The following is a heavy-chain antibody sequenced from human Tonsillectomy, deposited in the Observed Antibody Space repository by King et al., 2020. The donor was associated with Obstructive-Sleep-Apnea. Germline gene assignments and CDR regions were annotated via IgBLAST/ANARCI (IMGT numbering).Heavy chain of an antibody. CDR1: GGSISSSSYY. CDR3: ARLWGIQLCFDY. V-gene: IGHV4-39*01. D-gene: IGHD5-18*01. J-gene: IGHJ4*02. Sequence: QLQESGPGLVKPSETLSLTCTVSGGSISSSSYYWGWIRQPPGKGLEWIGSIYYSGSTYYNPSLKSRVTISVDTSKNQFSLKLSSVTAADTAVYYCARLWGIQLCFDYWGQGTLVTVSS. CDR2: IYYSGST.